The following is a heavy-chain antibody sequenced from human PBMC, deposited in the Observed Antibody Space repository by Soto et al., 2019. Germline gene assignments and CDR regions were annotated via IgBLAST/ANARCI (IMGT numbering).Heavy chain of an antibody. CDR2: VYNSGST. V-gene: IGHV4-59*01. CDR1: GGSISSNY. Sequence: PETLSLTCTVSGGSISSNYWTWIRQPPGKGLEWIGYVYNSGSTNYNPSLKSRVTISEDTSKSQLSLKVNSMTAADTAVYYCARYRREAVAGYTLDNWGQGSLVTVS. CDR3: ARYRREAVAGYTLDN. J-gene: IGHJ4*02. D-gene: IGHD6-13*01.